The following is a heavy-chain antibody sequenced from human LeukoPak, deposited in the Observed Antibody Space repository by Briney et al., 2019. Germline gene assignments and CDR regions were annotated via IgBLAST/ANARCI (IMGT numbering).Heavy chain of an antibody. CDR2: ISNDGSSK. D-gene: IGHD2-2*01. Sequence: GGSLRLSCAASGFTFNMYGTEWVRQAPGKGLEWVAGISNDGSSKDYADSVKGRFTISRDSSKNSMYLQMNSLRAEDTAVYYCAKAAYCTSTSCHFSGYAQRPLDSWGQGTLVTVSS. CDR1: GFTFNMYG. V-gene: IGHV3-30*18. J-gene: IGHJ4*02. CDR3: AKAAYCTSTSCHFSGYAQRPLDS.